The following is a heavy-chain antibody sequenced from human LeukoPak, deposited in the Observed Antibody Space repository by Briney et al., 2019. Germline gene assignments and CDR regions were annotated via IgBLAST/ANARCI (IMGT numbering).Heavy chain of an antibody. CDR3: ATLDVVVVAATPPDY. CDR2: ISYDGSNK. CDR1: GFTFSSYA. J-gene: IGHJ4*02. V-gene: IGHV3-30-3*01. D-gene: IGHD2-15*01. Sequence: GGSLRLSCAASGFTFSSYAMHWVRQAPGKGLEWVAVISYDGSNKYYADSVKGRFTISRDNSKNTLYLQMNSLRAEDTAVYYCATLDVVVVAATPPDYWGQGTLVTVSS.